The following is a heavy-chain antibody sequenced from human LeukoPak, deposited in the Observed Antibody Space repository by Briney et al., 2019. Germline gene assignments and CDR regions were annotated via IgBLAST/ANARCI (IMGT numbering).Heavy chain of an antibody. V-gene: IGHV1-2*02. Sequence: ASVKVSCKASGYFFSGYHVHWVRQAPGQGLDRMGRIHIDSGDTSSEQKFQGRVTVTRVTSISTAYMELSSLTSDDTAGYYCAGVGSTMGGGIDPWGQGAPVAVSS. CDR2: IHIDSGDT. CDR1: GYFFSGYH. D-gene: IGHD3-10*01. CDR3: AGVGSTMGGGIDP. J-gene: IGHJ5*02.